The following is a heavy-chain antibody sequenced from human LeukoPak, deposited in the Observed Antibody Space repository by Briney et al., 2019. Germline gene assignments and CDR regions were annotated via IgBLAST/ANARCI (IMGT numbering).Heavy chain of an antibody. CDR2: IIPIFGTA. Sequence: GASVKVSCKASGGTFSSYAISWVRQAPGQGLEWMGGIIPIFGTANYAQKFQGRVTITTDESTSTAYMELSSLRSEDTAVYYCAVGMLGYCSSTSCYVDYYYYMDVWGKGTTVPVSS. J-gene: IGHJ6*03. D-gene: IGHD2-2*01. CDR1: GGTFSSYA. V-gene: IGHV1-69*05. CDR3: AVGMLGYCSSTSCYVDYYYYMDV.